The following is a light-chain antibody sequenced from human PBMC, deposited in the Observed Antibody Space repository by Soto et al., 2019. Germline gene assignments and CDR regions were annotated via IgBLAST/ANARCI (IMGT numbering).Light chain of an antibody. CDR3: QQYNNWPPWT. V-gene: IGKV3-15*01. CDR1: QSVSSN. J-gene: IGKJ1*01. Sequence: EIVMTQSPATLSVSPGERATLSCRASQSVSSNLAWYQQKPGQAPRLLIYGASTRCTGIPARFSGSGSGTEFTLTISSLQSEDFAVYYCQQYNNWPPWTFGQGTKVEIK. CDR2: GAS.